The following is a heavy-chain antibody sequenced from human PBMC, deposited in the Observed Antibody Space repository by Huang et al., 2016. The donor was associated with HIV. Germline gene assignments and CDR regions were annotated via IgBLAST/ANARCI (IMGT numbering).Heavy chain of an antibody. D-gene: IGHD3-9*01. CDR1: GFTFSTYW. J-gene: IGHJ4*02. CDR3: ARAPWFFEY. V-gene: IGHV3-7*01. Sequence: EVQLVESGGGLVQPGGSLRLSCATSGFTFSTYWMTWVRQAPGKGLEWVANIKQDGRDKYYVDSVKGRFTISRDNAKNALYLQMNSLRAEDTAVYYCARAPWFFEYWGQGTLVTVSS. CDR2: IKQDGRDK.